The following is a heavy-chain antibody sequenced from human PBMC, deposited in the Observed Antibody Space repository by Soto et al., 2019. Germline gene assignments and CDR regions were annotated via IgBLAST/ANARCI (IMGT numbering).Heavy chain of an antibody. CDR2: ISYDGSNK. Sequence: GGSLRLSCAASGFTFSSYGMHWVRQAPGKGLEWVAVISYDGSNKYYADSVKGRFTISRDNSKNTLYPQMNSLRAEDTAVYYCAKEGGQYSSGWYFDYWGQGTLVTVSS. J-gene: IGHJ4*02. D-gene: IGHD6-19*01. CDR3: AKEGGQYSSGWYFDY. V-gene: IGHV3-30*18. CDR1: GFTFSSYG.